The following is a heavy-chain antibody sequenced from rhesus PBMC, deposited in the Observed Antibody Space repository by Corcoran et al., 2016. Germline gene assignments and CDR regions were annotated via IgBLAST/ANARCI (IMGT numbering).Heavy chain of an antibody. CDR1: GYSISSGYG. CDR3: ARGGAAAGFDF. Sequence: QLQLQESGPGPVKPSETLSLTCAVSGYSISSGYGWSWSRQPPGKGLEWIGYISYSGSTSYNPSLKSQVTISRDTSKNQFSLKLSSVTAADTAVYYCARGGAAAGFDFWGQGLRVTVSS. V-gene: IGHV4-122*02. D-gene: IGHD6-25*01. J-gene: IGHJ3*01. CDR2: ISYSGST.